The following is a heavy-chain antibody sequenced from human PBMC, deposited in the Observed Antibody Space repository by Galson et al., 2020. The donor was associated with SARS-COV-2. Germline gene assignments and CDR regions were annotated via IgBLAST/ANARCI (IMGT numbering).Heavy chain of an antibody. CDR2: IHRDVSTT. D-gene: IGHD3-10*01. Sequence: ALHGESLKISCAASGFTFSTYWMHWVRQAPGKWLVWVSRIHRDVSTTIYADSVQGRFTISRDNAKNTLYLQMSSLRAEDAAVYYCARESAVQGGYYMDVWGKGTTVTVSS. CDR1: GFTFSTYW. CDR3: ARESAVQGGYYMDV. J-gene: IGHJ6*03. V-gene: IGHV3-74*01.